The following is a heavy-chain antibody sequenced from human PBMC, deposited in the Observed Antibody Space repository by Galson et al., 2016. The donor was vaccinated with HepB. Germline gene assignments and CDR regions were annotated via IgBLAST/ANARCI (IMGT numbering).Heavy chain of an antibody. CDR3: ARGRIGTMTLSFDS. CDR1: GGSISSGPYS. Sequence: TLSLTCAVSGGSISSGPYSWSWIRQPPGKGLEWIGYMYHSGSSQYNPSLKSRVTISVDKLKNQFSLRLSSVTAADTAVYYCARGRIGTMTLSFDSWGQGTLVAVSS. D-gene: IGHD4-17*01. V-gene: IGHV4-30-2*01. J-gene: IGHJ4*02. CDR2: MYHSGSS.